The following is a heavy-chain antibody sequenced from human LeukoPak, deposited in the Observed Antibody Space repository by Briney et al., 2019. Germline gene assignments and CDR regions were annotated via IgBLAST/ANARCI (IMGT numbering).Heavy chain of an antibody. CDR3: ARDPPYGSGSYPDY. Sequence: NSSETLSLTCTVSGGSISSHYWSWIRQPPGKGLEWIGYIYYSGSTNYNPSLKSRVTMSVDTSKNQFSLKLSSVTAADTAVYYCARDPPYGSGSYPDYWGQGTLVTVSS. D-gene: IGHD3-10*01. CDR1: GGSISSHY. V-gene: IGHV4-59*11. CDR2: IYYSGST. J-gene: IGHJ4*02.